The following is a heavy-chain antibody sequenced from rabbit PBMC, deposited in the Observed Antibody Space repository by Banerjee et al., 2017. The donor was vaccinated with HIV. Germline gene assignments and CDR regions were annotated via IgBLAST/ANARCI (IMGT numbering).Heavy chain of an antibody. V-gene: IGHV1S45*01. CDR2: IDPIFSTT. Sequence: QEPLKESGGGLVQPGGSLKLSCKASGFDLSNYGVSWVRQAPGKGLEWIGYIDPIFSTTHYATWAKGRFTISRTSSTTVALQMTSLTAADTATYFCAKDLPGAIGWNFDLWGPGTLVTVS. CDR1: GFDLSNYG. J-gene: IGHJ4*01. D-gene: IGHD3-1*01. CDR3: AKDLPGAIGWNFDL.